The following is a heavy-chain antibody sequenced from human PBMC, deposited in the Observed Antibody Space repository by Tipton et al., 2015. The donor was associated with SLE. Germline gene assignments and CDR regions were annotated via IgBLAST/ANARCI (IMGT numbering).Heavy chain of an antibody. J-gene: IGHJ4*02. CDR2: VHLVGST. CDR1: GGSFSGYH. V-gene: IGHV4-34*01. Sequence: TLSLTCAVYGGSFSGYHWSWVRQPPGKGLEWIGEVHLVGSTNYNPSLKSRVTMSVDTSRKQFSLKLTSVTAADTAVYYCARHFSGSYSFDYWGQGKLVTVSS. CDR3: ARHFSGSYSFDY. D-gene: IGHD1-26*01.